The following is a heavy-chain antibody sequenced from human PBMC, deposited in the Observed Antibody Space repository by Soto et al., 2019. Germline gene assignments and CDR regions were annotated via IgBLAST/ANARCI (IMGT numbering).Heavy chain of an antibody. CDR3: TRTWGYYFDY. Sequence: ASVKVSCKASGYTFTNYNMHWVRQAPGQRLEWMGWINAGSGNTKYSQKFQGRVTITRDTSASTVYMELSSLRSQDTAVYYCTRTWGYYFDYWGQGTQVTVSS. V-gene: IGHV1-3*01. CDR2: INAGSGNT. CDR1: GYTFTNYN. J-gene: IGHJ4*02. D-gene: IGHD3-16*01.